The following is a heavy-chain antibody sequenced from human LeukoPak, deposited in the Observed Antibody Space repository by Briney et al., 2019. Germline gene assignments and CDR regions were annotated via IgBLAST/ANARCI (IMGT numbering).Heavy chain of an antibody. CDR3: ERGLNDSWTGENY. CDR2: INHSGST. D-gene: IGHD3-3*01. V-gene: IGHV4-34*01. Sequence: SETLSLTCAVYDGSFSGYYWSWIRQPPGKGLEWIGEINHSGSTNYNPSLKSRVTISLDTSKSQFSLKVRYVTAADTAVYYCERGLNDSWTGENYWGQGTLVTVSS. CDR1: DGSFSGYY. J-gene: IGHJ4*02.